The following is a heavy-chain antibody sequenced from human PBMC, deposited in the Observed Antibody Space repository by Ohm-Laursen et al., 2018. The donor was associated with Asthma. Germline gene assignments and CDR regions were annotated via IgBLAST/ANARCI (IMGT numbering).Heavy chain of an antibody. J-gene: IGHJ4*02. CDR2: GSSYYDGGLK. D-gene: IGHD2-21*01. V-gene: IGHV3-30-3*01. CDR1: GFTFSSYA. Sequence: RSLRLSCTASGFTFSSYAMHWVRQAPGKGLEWVAVGSSYYDGGLKYYAESGNGRFTVSRDDSKNTLYLQMNSLRPDDTAVYYCARDVMDWYGPAFDFWGQGTLVTVSS. CDR3: ARDVMDWYGPAFDF.